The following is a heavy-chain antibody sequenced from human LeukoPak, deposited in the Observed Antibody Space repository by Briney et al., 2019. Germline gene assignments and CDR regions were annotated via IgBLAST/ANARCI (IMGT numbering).Heavy chain of an antibody. CDR3: ARRKLRFLEWLPLGNWFDP. CDR1: GGSFSGYY. D-gene: IGHD3-3*01. J-gene: IGHJ5*02. CDR2: INHSGST. Sequence: SETLSLTCAVYGGSFSGYYWSWIRQPPGKGLEWIWEINHSGSTNYNPSLKSRVTISVDTSKNQFSLKLSSVTAADTAVYYCARRKLRFLEWLPLGNWFDPWGQGTLVTVSS. V-gene: IGHV4-34*01.